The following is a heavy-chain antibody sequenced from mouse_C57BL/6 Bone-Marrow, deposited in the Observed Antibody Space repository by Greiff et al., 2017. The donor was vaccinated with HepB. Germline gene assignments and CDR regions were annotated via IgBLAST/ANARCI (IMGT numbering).Heavy chain of an antibody. Sequence: QVQLQQPGAELVKPGASVKLSCKASGYTFTSYWMQWVKQRPGQGLEWIGEIDPSDSYTNYNQKFKGKATLTVDTSFSTAYMQLSSLTSEDSAVYYCARGYYGSSFDYWGQGTTLTVSS. V-gene: IGHV1-50*01. J-gene: IGHJ2*01. CDR1: GYTFTSYW. D-gene: IGHD1-1*01. CDR2: IDPSDSYT. CDR3: ARGYYGSSFDY.